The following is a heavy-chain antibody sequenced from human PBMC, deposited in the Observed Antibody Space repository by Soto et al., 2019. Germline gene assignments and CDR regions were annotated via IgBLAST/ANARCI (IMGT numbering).Heavy chain of an antibody. J-gene: IGHJ4*02. V-gene: IGHV3-23*01. CDR1: GFKFSNYA. CDR2: ISATGGGT. Sequence: PGGSLRLSCAASGFKFSNYAMSWVRQAPGKGLEWVSLISATGGGTYYADSVKGRFTISRDNSHNTLYLQVHSLTAEDTAIYYCAKDDVSGDGLWLVSDWGQGTPVTVSS. CDR3: AKDDVSGDGLWLVSD. D-gene: IGHD2-21*02.